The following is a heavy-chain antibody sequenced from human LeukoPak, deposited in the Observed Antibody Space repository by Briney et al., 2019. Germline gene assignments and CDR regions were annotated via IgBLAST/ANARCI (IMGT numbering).Heavy chain of an antibody. CDR3: ARGEDPHWELLAYFDY. CDR1: GYTFTSYA. Sequence: ASVKVSCKASGYTFTSYAMNWVRQAPGQGLEWMGWINTNTGNPTYAQGFTGRFVFSLDTSVSTAYLQISSLKAEDTAVYYCARGEDPHWELLAYFDYWGQGTLVTVSS. CDR2: INTNTGNP. J-gene: IGHJ4*02. V-gene: IGHV7-4-1*02. D-gene: IGHD1-26*01.